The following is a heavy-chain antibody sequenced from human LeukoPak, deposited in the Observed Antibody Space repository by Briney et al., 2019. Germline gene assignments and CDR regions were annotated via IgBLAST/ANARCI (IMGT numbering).Heavy chain of an antibody. V-gene: IGHV4-4*02. CDR3: ARGVPGIAVADYYYYMDV. CDR2: IYHSGST. J-gene: IGHJ6*03. D-gene: IGHD6-19*01. Sequence: SGTLSLTCAVSGGSISSSNWWSWVRQPPGKGLEWIGEIYHSGSTNYNPSLKSRVTISVDKSKNQFSLKLSSVTAADTAVYYCARGVPGIAVADYYYYMDVWGKGTTVTVSS. CDR1: GGSISSSNW.